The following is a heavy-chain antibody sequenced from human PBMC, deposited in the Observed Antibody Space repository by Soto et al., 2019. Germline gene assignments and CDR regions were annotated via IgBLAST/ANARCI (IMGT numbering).Heavy chain of an antibody. CDR2: ISYDGSNK. V-gene: IGHV3-30-3*01. Sequence: QVQLVESGGGVVQPGRSLRLSCAASGFTFSSYAMHWVRQAPGKGLEWVAVISYDGSNKYYADSVKGRFTISRDNSKNTQYLQMNSLRAEDTAVDYCARAPLWEDIVLVPAAIPHFDYWGQGTLVTVSS. CDR3: ARAPLWEDIVLVPAAIPHFDY. J-gene: IGHJ4*02. CDR1: GFTFSSYA. D-gene: IGHD2-2*01.